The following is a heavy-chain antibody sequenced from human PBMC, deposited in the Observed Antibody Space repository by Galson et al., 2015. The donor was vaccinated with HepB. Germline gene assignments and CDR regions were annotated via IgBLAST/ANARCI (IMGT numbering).Heavy chain of an antibody. D-gene: IGHD3-22*01. CDR1: GYIFTGYY. J-gene: IGHJ4*02. CDR3: ARQRRRRDFYDSSGYNPNDK. Sequence: SVKVSCKASGYIFTGYYMHWVRQAPGRGLEWVGWINPSSGGTNYAMKVKDSVPMTRDTSTSTAYMELSGLKSDDKAVYYVARQRRRRDFYDSSGYNPNDKWGQGTLVTGSS. V-gene: IGHV1-2*02. CDR2: INPSSGGT.